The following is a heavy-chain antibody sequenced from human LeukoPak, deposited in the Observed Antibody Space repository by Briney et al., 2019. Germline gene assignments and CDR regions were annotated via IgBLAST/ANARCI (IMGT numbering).Heavy chain of an antibody. Sequence: GGSLRLSCAASGFTVSSNYMSWVRQAPGKGLEWVSVIYSGGSTYYADSVKGQFTISRDNSKNTLYLQMNSLRAEDTAVYYCAREGGYSYGYSLDYYYGMDVWGQGTTVTVSS. J-gene: IGHJ6*02. V-gene: IGHV3-53*01. CDR3: AREGGYSYGYSLDYYYGMDV. CDR2: IYSGGST. CDR1: GFTVSSNY. D-gene: IGHD5-18*01.